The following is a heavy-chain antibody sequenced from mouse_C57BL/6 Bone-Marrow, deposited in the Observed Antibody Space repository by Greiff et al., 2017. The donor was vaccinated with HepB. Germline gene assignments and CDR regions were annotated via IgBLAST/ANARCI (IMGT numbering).Heavy chain of an antibody. J-gene: IGHJ2*01. V-gene: IGHV1-69*01. CDR1: GYTFTSYW. CDR3: DYYGSSYGNY. CDR2: IDPSDSYT. Sequence: QVQLQQPGAELVMPGASVKLSCKASGYTFTSYWMHWVKQRPGQGLEWIGEIDPSDSYTNYNQKFKGKSTLTVAKSSSTAYMQLSSLTSEDSAVYYWDYYGSSYGNYWGQGTTLTVSS. D-gene: IGHD1-1*01.